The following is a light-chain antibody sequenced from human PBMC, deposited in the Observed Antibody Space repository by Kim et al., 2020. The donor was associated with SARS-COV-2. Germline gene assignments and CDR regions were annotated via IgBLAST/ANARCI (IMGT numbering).Light chain of an antibody. CDR1: KLGDKY. V-gene: IGLV3-1*01. J-gene: IGLJ2*01. Sequence: SYELTQPHSVSVSPGQTASITCSGDKLGDKYACWYQQKPGQSPVLVIYQDSKWPSGIPERFSGSNSGNTATLTISGTQAMDEADYYCQAWDSSTVVFGGG. CDR2: QDS. CDR3: QAWDSSTVV.